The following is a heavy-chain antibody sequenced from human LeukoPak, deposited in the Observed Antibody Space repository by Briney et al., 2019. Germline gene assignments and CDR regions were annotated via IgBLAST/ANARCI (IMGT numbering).Heavy chain of an antibody. D-gene: IGHD3-16*01. CDR3: VKITGLSPGAFDY. CDR1: GFAFSSYD. V-gene: IGHV3-30*02. CDR2: IRSDGGAQ. Sequence: GGSLRLSCVTSGFAFSSYDMHWVRQTPGKGLEWVAFIRSDGGAQYYADSVKGRFVISRDNSGSTLYLQMNSLRVEDTAIYYCVKITGLSPGAFDYWGQGTLVPVSS. J-gene: IGHJ4*02.